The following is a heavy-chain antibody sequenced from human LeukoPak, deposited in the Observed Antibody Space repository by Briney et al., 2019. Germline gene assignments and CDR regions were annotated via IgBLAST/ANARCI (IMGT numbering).Heavy chain of an antibody. CDR1: GFTFSTYS. CDR2: ISSSSSTI. D-gene: IGHD5-24*01. CDR3: AREWLYSRRFDP. V-gene: IGHV3-48*01. J-gene: IGHJ5*02. Sequence: PGGSLRLSCAASGFTFSTYSMNWVRQAPGKGLEWVSYISSSSSTIYYADFVKGRFTISRDNGKNSLYLQMNSPRAEDTAVYYCAREWLYSRRFDPWGQGALVTVSS.